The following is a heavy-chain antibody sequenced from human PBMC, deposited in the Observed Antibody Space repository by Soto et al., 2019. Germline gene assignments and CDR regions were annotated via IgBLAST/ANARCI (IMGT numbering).Heavy chain of an antibody. V-gene: IGHV1-3*01. J-gene: IGHJ4*02. CDR2: INAGNGNT. Sequence: ASVKVSCKASGYTFTSYAMHWVRQAPGQRLEWMGWINAGNGNTKYAQKLQGRVTMTEDTSTDTAYMELSSLRSEDTAVYYCATVRITIFGVDLYYFDYWGQGTLVTVSS. CDR1: GYTFTSYA. D-gene: IGHD3-3*01. CDR3: ATVRITIFGVDLYYFDY.